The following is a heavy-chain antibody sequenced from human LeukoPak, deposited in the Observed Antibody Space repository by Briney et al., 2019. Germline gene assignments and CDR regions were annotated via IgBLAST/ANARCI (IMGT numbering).Heavy chain of an antibody. CDR3: ARGGGYSYGYFDY. J-gene: IGHJ4*02. Sequence: SGTLSLTCAVPGGSISSSNWWSWVRQPPGKGLEWIGEIYHSGSTNNNPSLKSRVIISVDKSKNQFSLKLSSVTAADTAVYYCARGGGYSYGYFDYWGQGTLVTVSS. D-gene: IGHD5-18*01. CDR1: GGSISSSNW. V-gene: IGHV4-4*02. CDR2: IYHSGST.